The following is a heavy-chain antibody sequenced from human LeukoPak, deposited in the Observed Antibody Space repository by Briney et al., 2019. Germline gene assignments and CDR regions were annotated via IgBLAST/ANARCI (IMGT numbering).Heavy chain of an antibody. J-gene: IGHJ4*02. Sequence: PGGSLRLSCAASGFTVSSNYASWVRQAPGKGLEWVSVIYSGGSTYYADSVKGRFTISRDNSKSTLYIQMNSLRAEDTAVYYCARAKPKNMVRGLIMRRESRYYFDYWGQGTLVTVSS. CDR2: IYSGGST. CDR3: ARAKPKNMVRGLIMRRESRYYFDY. CDR1: GFTVSSNY. D-gene: IGHD3-10*01. V-gene: IGHV3-53*01.